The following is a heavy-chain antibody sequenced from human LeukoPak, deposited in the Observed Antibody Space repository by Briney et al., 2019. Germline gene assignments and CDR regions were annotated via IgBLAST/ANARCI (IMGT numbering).Heavy chain of an antibody. CDR3: ARAVTGTSLVDF. V-gene: IGHV4-59*08. D-gene: IGHD6-19*01. Sequence: SETLSLTCTISGGSIGGDHWSWIRQAPGEGLEWMGYISYTGSTSYNPSLRSRVTISLNTPENQFSLRLTSVTAADTAVYYCARAVTGTSLVDFWGQGTLVAVSS. CDR2: ISYTGST. J-gene: IGHJ4*02. CDR1: GGSIGGDH.